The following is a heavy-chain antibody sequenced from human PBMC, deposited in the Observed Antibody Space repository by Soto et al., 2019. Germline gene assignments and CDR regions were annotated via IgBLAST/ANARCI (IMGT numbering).Heavy chain of an antibody. CDR3: ARQNYYSGMDV. J-gene: IGHJ6*02. CDR2: ISAYNGNT. CDR1: GYTFTSYF. V-gene: IGHV1-18*01. Sequence: QVQLVQSGAEVKKPGASVKVSCKASGYTFTSYFITWGRQAPGQGLEWMGWISAYNGNTNYAQMLQGRVTMTTDTSTATAYMEMRSPGSDDTAVYFCARQNYYSGMDVWGQGTTVTVSS.